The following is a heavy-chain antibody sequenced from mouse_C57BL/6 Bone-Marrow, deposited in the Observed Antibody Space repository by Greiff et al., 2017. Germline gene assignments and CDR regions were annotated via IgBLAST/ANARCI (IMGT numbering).Heavy chain of an antibody. J-gene: IGHJ4*01. D-gene: IGHD2-4*01. CDR3: ARFHYDYDGYYAMDY. CDR2: IDPSDSYP. CDR1: GYTFTSSW. V-gene: IGHV1-69*01. Sequence: QVQLQQPGAELVMPGASVKLSCKASGYTFTSSWMHWVKPRPGQGLEWIGEIDPSDSYPNYNQKFKGKSTLTVDKSSSTAYMQLSSLTSEDSAVYYCARFHYDYDGYYAMDYWGQGTSVTVAS.